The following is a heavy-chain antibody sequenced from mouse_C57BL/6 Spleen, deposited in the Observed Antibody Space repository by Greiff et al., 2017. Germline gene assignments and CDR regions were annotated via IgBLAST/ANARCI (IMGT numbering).Heavy chain of an antibody. CDR3: ARNHYGSSYENYFDY. CDR2: INPNYGTT. CDR1: GYSFTDYN. Sequence: VQLKESGPELVKPGASVKISCKASGYSFTDYNMNWVKQSNGKSLEWIGVINPNYGTTSFNQKFKGKATLTVDQSSSTAYMQLNSLTSEDSAVYYCARNHYGSSYENYFDYWGQGTTLTVSS. D-gene: IGHD1-1*01. J-gene: IGHJ2*01. V-gene: IGHV1-39*01.